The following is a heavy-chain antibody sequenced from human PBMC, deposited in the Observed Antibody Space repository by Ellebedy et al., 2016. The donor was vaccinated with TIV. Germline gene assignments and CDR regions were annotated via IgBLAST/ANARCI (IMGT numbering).Heavy chain of an antibody. Sequence: AASVKVSCKASGYTFTSYGISWVRQAPGQGLEWMGWISAYNGNTNYAQKLQGRVTMTTDTSTSTAYMELRSLRSDDTAVYYCARDATIPAARYGYGMDVWGQGTTVTVSS. D-gene: IGHD2-2*01. J-gene: IGHJ6*02. V-gene: IGHV1-18*01. CDR1: GYTFTSYG. CDR3: ARDATIPAARYGYGMDV. CDR2: ISAYNGNT.